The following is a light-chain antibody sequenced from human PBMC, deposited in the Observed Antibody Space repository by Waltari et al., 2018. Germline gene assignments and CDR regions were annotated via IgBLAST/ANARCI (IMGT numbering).Light chain of an antibody. CDR2: DVS. CDR3: SSYTSSSTV. CDR1: SSDVGGYNY. Sequence: QSALTQPASVSGSPGQSITISCTGTSSDVGGYNYVSWYQQHPGKAPKLMIYDVSIRPSGVSNRFSGSKSGNTASLTISGLQAEDEADYYCSSYTSSSTVFGGGTKLTVL. V-gene: IGLV2-14*03. J-gene: IGLJ2*01.